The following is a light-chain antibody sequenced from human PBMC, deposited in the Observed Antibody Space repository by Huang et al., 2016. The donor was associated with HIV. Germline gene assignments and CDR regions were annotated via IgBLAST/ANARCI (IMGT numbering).Light chain of an antibody. CDR3: LQLASYPAT. J-gene: IGKJ3*01. CDR2: AAS. V-gene: IGKV1-9*01. Sequence: IQLTQSPSSQSASVGDRVTITCRASQAISSYLAWYQQKPGKAPKLLIYAASTLESGVPSRFSGRGSGTDFTLTISSLQPEDFATYYCLQLASYPATFGPGTNVDI. CDR1: QAISSY.